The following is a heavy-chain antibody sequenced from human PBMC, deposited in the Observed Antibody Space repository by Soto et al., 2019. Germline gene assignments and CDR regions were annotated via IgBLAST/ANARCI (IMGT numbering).Heavy chain of an antibody. Sequence: EVQLVESGGGLVKPGGSLRLSCAASGFTFSSYSMNWVRQAPGKGLEWVSSISSSSSYIYYADSVKGRFTISRDNAKNSLYLQMKSLIAEDTAVYYCARDKRSSGWYEDYWGQGTLVTVSS. V-gene: IGHV3-21*01. CDR2: ISSSSSYI. J-gene: IGHJ4*02. CDR1: GFTFSSYS. D-gene: IGHD6-19*01. CDR3: ARDKRSSGWYEDY.